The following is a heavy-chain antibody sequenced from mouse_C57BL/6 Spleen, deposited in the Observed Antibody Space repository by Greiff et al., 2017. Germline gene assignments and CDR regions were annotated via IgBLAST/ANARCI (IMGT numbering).Heavy chain of an antibody. V-gene: IGHV1-82*01. CDR2: IYPGDGDT. Sequence: VKLMESGPELVKPGASVKISCKASGYAFSSSWMNWVKQRPGKGLEWIGRIYPGDGDTNYNGKFRGKATLTGDKSSSTAYMQLSSLTSEDSAVYICARSSNYGDYWGQGTTLTVSS. J-gene: IGHJ2*01. CDR3: ARSSNYGDY. CDR1: GYAFSSSW. D-gene: IGHD2-5*01.